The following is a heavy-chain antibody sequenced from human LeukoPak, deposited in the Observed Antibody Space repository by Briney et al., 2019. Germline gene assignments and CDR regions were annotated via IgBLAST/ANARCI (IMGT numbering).Heavy chain of an antibody. CDR2: INPSGGST. Sequence: ASVKVSCKASGYTFTSYYMHWVRQAPGQGLEWMGIINPSGGSTSYAQKFQGRVTMTRDMSTSTVYMELSSLRSEDTAVYYCARDSYSSSWYRPFYYMDVWGKGTTVTVSS. D-gene: IGHD6-13*01. V-gene: IGHV1-46*01. J-gene: IGHJ6*03. CDR3: ARDSYSSSWYRPFYYMDV. CDR1: GYTFTSYY.